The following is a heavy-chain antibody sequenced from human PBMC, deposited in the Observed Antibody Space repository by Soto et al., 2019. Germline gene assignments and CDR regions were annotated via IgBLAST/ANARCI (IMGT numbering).Heavy chain of an antibody. CDR2: ISGSGGST. D-gene: IGHD3-3*01. CDR1: GFTFSSYA. V-gene: IGHV3-23*01. CDR3: AKAGITIFGVVITGYYFDY. Sequence: EVQLLESGGGLVQPGGSLRLSCAASGFTFSSYAMSWVRQAPGKGLEWVSAISGSGGSTYYGDSVKGRCTIPRDNSKNTLYLQMNSLRDEDTAVYYCAKAGITIFGVVITGYYFDYWGQGTLVTVSS. J-gene: IGHJ4*02.